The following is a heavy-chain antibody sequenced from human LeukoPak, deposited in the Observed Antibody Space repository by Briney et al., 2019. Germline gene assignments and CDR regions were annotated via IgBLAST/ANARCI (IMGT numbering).Heavy chain of an antibody. V-gene: IGHV4-34*01. J-gene: IGHJ3*02. Sequence: SETLSLTCAVYGGSFSGYYWSWIRQPPGKGLEWIGEINHSGSTNYNPSLKSRVTISVDMSKNQFSLKLSSVTAADTAVYYCARGAAGGDSNGSRAFDIWGQGTMVTVSS. CDR1: GGSFSGYY. CDR2: INHSGST. D-gene: IGHD4-17*01. CDR3: ARGAAGGDSNGSRAFDI.